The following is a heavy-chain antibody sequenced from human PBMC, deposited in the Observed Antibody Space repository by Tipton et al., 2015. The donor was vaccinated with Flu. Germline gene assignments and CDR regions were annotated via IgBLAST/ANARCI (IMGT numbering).Heavy chain of an antibody. J-gene: IGHJ4*02. Sequence: RSLRLSCAGSGFTFSDYTIHWVRQAPGKGLEWVAVISYDGIRTFYADSVKGRFTISRDNSKDTLYLQMNSLRPEDTAMYYCARASGYLDFDSWGQGTLVTVSS. CDR2: ISYDGIRT. V-gene: IGHV3-30-3*01. CDR3: ARASGYLDFDS. CDR1: GFTFSDYT. D-gene: IGHD3-3*01.